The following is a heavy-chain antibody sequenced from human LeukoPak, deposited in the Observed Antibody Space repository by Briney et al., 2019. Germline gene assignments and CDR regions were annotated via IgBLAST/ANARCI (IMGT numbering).Heavy chain of an antibody. Sequence: PGGSLRLSCAASGFTFSSYSMNWVRQAPGKGLEWVSAISGSGGSTYYADSVKGRFTISRDNSKNTLYLQMNSLRAEDTAVYYCAKHPRYDILTGYYTGYYYMDVWGKGTTVTISS. D-gene: IGHD3-9*01. CDR1: GFTFSSYS. V-gene: IGHV3-23*01. J-gene: IGHJ6*03. CDR2: ISGSGGST. CDR3: AKHPRYDILTGYYTGYYYMDV.